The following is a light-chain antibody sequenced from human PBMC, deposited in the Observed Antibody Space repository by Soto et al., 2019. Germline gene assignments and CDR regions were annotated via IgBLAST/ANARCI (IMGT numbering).Light chain of an antibody. CDR2: AAS. CDR1: QSISSY. J-gene: IGKJ5*01. Sequence: DIQMPQAPSSLSASVGDRVTITGRASQSISSYLHWYQQKPGQAPKLLIYAASNLQSGVPSRFSGSGSETDFTLTINSLQPEDFATYYCQQSYGTPGTFGQGTRLEIK. CDR3: QQSYGTPGT. V-gene: IGKV1-39*01.